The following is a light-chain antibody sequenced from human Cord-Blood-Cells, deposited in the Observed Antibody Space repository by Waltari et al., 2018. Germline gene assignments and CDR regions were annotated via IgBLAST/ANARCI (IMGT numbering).Light chain of an antibody. CDR1: SSDVGGYNY. CDR3: SSYTSSSTSYV. V-gene: IGLV2-14*01. Sequence: QSALTQPASVSGSPGQSITISCTGTSSDVGGYNYVSWYQQHPGKAPKLMIYEVSNRPSGVSNRFSGSKSGNPASLTISGLQAEDEADYYCSSYTSSSTSYVFGTGTKVTVL. J-gene: IGLJ1*01. CDR2: EVS.